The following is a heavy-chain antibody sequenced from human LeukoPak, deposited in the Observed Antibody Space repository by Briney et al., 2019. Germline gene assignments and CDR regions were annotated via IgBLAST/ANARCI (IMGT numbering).Heavy chain of an antibody. Sequence: GGSLRLSCAASGFTFSSYAMHWVRQAPGKGLEWAAVISYDGSNKYYADSVKGRFTISRDNSKNTLYLQMNSLRAEDTAVYYCAKSTGYSSGWYHPADYWGQGTLVTVSS. CDR2: ISYDGSNK. CDR3: AKSTGYSSGWYHPADY. D-gene: IGHD6-19*01. CDR1: GFTFSSYA. J-gene: IGHJ4*02. V-gene: IGHV3-30-3*02.